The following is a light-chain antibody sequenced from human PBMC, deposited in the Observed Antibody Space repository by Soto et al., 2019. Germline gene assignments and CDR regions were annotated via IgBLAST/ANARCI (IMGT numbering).Light chain of an antibody. V-gene: IGKV3-11*01. Sequence: EVVLTQSPATLSLSPGERATLSCRASQSVITYLAWYQQRPGQAPRLLIYDASNRATAIPARFSGSGSGTDFTLTISSLEPEDFAVYYCQQRSNWPLTFGGGTKVDIK. CDR3: QQRSNWPLT. CDR1: QSVITY. J-gene: IGKJ4*01. CDR2: DAS.